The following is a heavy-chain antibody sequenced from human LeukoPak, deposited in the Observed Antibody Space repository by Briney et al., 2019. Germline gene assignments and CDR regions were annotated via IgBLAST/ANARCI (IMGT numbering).Heavy chain of an antibody. D-gene: IGHD3-22*01. CDR1: GGSISSGSYY. V-gene: IGHV4-61*02. CDR2: IYTSGST. Sequence: SETLSLTCTVSGGSISSGSYYWSWIRQPAGKGLEWIGRIYTSGSTNYNPSLKSRVTISVDTSKNQFSLKLSSVTAADTAVYYCAREDDSSGYRDAFDIWGQGTMVTVSS. J-gene: IGHJ3*02. CDR3: AREDDSSGYRDAFDI.